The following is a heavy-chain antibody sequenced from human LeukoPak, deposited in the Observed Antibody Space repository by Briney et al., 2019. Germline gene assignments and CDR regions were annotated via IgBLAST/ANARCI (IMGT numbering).Heavy chain of an antibody. V-gene: IGHV3-21*01. Sequence: GGSLRLSCATSGFIFSNYAVNWVRQAPGKGLEWVSSISSSNTYIYYADSVKGRFTISRDNAKNSLFLQMNSLRAEDTAVYYCARDYDFWSHYFDYWGQGTLVTVSS. CDR2: ISSSNTYI. CDR1: GFIFSNYA. CDR3: ARDYDFWSHYFDY. J-gene: IGHJ4*02. D-gene: IGHD3-3*01.